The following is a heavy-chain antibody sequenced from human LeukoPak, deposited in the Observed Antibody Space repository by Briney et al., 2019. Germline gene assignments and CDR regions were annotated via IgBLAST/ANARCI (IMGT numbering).Heavy chain of an antibody. CDR1: GYTFTSYG. J-gene: IGHJ4*02. V-gene: IGHV1-18*01. Sequence: ASVKVSCKASGYTFTSYGISWVRQAPGQGLEWMGWISAYNGNTNYAQKLQGRVTMTTDTSTSTAYKELMSLRSDDTAVYYCGRDGITMIVDQFDYWGQGTLVTVSS. CDR2: ISAYNGNT. CDR3: GRDGITMIVDQFDY. D-gene: IGHD3-22*01.